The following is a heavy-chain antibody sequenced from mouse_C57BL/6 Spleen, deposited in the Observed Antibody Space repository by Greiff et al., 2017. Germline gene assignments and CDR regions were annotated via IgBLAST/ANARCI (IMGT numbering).Heavy chain of an antibody. CDR2: IYPRSGNT. CDR3: ARSHGSEYFDV. V-gene: IGHV1-81*01. J-gene: IGHJ1*03. CDR1: GYTFTSYG. Sequence: VQRVESGAELARPGASVKLSCKASGYTFTSYGISWVKQRTGQGLEWIGEIYPRSGNTYYNEKFKGKATLTADKSSSTAYMELRSLTSEDSAVYFCARSHGSEYFDVWGTGTTVTVSS. D-gene: IGHD1-1*01.